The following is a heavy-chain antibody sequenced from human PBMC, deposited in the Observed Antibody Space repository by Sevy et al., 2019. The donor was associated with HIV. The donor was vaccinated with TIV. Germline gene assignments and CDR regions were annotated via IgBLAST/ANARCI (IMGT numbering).Heavy chain of an antibody. J-gene: IGHJ4*02. CDR1: GGSISSGGYY. CDR2: IYYSGST. CDR3: ARARYYDSSAYYYFDY. D-gene: IGHD3-22*01. Sequence: SETLSLTCTVSGGSISSGGYYWSWIRQHPGKGLEWIGYIYYSGSTYYNPSLKSRVTISVDTSKNQFSLKLSSVTAADTAVYYCARARYYDSSAYYYFDYWGQGTLVTVSS. V-gene: IGHV4-31*03.